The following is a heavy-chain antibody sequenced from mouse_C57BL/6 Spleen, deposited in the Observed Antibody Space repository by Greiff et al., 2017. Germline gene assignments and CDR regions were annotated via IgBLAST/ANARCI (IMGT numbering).Heavy chain of an antibody. Sequence: QVQLQQPGAELVKPGASVKLSCKASGYTFTSYWMTWVKQRPGQGLEWIGMIPPNSGSTNNNEKLKSKATLTVDKSSSTAYMQLSSLTSEASAVYYCARGWSNDGAMDYWGQGTSVTVSS. CDR3: ARGWSNDGAMDY. D-gene: IGHD2-12*01. V-gene: IGHV1-64*01. CDR1: GYTFTSYW. CDR2: IPPNSGST. J-gene: IGHJ4*01.